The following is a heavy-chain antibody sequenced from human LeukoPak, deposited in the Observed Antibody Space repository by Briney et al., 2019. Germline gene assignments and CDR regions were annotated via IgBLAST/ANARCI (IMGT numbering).Heavy chain of an antibody. V-gene: IGHV3-73*01. CDR2: IRSKDNNYAT. Sequence: PGGSLRLSCAASGFSFSGSAIHRVRQASRKGPEWVGRIRSKDNNYATAYAASVKGRFTVSRDDSKTTAYLQMNSLKTEDTAVYYCTRQGGYSYGYPFDFWGQGTLVTVSS. CDR1: GFSFSGSA. CDR3: TRQGGYSYGYPFDF. D-gene: IGHD5-18*01. J-gene: IGHJ4*02.